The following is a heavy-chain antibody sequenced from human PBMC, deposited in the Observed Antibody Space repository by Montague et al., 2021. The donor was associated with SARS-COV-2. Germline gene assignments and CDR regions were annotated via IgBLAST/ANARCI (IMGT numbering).Heavy chain of an antibody. CDR2: IYYSGST. D-gene: IGHD5-24*01. V-gene: IGHV4-59*01. CDR1: GGSISSYY. J-gene: IGHJ4*02. Sequence: SETLSLTCTVSGGSISSYYWSWIWQPPGKGLEWMGNIYYSGSTNYNPYLKSRVPISVDTSKNQFSLKLSSVTAADTAVYYCARVFPRWLHFDPYFDYWGQGTLVTVSS. CDR3: ARVFPRWLHFDPYFDY.